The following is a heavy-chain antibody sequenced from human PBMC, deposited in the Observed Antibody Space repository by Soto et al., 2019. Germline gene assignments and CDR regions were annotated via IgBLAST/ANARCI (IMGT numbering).Heavy chain of an antibody. CDR1: GGSISSYY. V-gene: IGHV4-59*12. CDR3: ARDHGDYALEGYYYYGMDV. J-gene: IGHJ6*02. Sequence: SETLSLTCTVSGGSISSYYWSWIRQPPGKGLKWIGYIYYSGSTNYNPSLKSRVTISVDTSKNQFSLKLSSVTAADTAVYYCARDHGDYALEGYYYYGMDVWGQGTTVTVSS. CDR2: IYYSGST. D-gene: IGHD4-17*01.